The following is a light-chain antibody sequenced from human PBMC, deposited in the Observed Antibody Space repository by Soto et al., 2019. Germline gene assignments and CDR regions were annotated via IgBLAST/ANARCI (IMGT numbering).Light chain of an antibody. Sequence: QPVLTQPPSASGTPGQRVTISCSGSRSSIGSNTVNWYQHLPGTAPKLLIYSNNHRPSGVPDRFSASKTGASASLAISGLRYEDEGDYYCAAWDASLGGFYVFGTGTKLTVL. CDR2: SNN. V-gene: IGLV1-44*01. CDR3: AAWDASLGGFYV. CDR1: RSSIGSNT. J-gene: IGLJ1*01.